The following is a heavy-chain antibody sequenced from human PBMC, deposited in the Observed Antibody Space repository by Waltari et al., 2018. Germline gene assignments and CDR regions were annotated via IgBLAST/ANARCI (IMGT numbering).Heavy chain of an antibody. CDR3: ARDYCDRTNCHGMDV. CDR2: ISYNERNI. D-gene: IGHD3-22*01. Sequence: QVQLVESGGGVVQPGRSLRLYCAASEFTFRSYAMHWVSQAPGKGLEGVAVISYNERNIYYVDTVKGRFTISRDNSEKMLYLQMNSLRVEDTAVYYCARDYCDRTNCHGMDVWGQGTTVTVSS. CDR1: EFTFRSYA. V-gene: IGHV3-30*04. J-gene: IGHJ6*02.